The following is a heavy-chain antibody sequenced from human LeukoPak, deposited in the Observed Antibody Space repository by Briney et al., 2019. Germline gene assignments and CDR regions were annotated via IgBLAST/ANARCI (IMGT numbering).Heavy chain of an antibody. CDR1: GFTFSSYE. J-gene: IGHJ4*02. V-gene: IGHV3-48*03. D-gene: IGHD6-6*01. CDR2: ISSSGSTI. CDR3: ARVQRGLAARGGVDY. Sequence: GGSLRLSCAASGFTFSSYEMNWVRQAPGKGLEWVSYISSSGSTIYYADSVKGRFTISRGNAKNSLYLQMNSLRAEDTAVYYCARVQRGLAARGGVDYWGQGTLVTVSS.